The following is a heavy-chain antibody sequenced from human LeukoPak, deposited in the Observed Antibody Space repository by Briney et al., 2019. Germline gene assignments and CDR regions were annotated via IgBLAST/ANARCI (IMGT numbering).Heavy chain of an antibody. V-gene: IGHV1-2*02. CDR3: VRDAHDAFDI. Sequence: GASVKVSCKASGYTFTGYYMHWVRQAPGQGLEWVGWINPNSGGTNYAQKFQGRVTMTRDTSISTAYMELSRLRSDDTAVYYCVRDAHDAFDIWGQGKMVTVFS. J-gene: IGHJ3*02. CDR2: INPNSGGT. CDR1: GYTFTGYY.